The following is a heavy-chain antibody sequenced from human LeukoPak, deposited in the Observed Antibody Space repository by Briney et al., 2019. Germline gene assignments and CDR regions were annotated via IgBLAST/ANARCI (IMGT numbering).Heavy chain of an antibody. Sequence: GGSLRLSCAASGFAFSAYSMNWVRQAPGKGLEWLSYITSDSSTIYYADSVRGRFTISRDNAKNSLYLHMDSLRAEDTAVYSCARDRPNTGFDFDYWGQGTLVTVSS. CDR2: ITSDSSTI. V-gene: IGHV3-48*01. CDR1: GFAFSAYS. D-gene: IGHD3-10*01. J-gene: IGHJ4*02. CDR3: ARDRPNTGFDFDY.